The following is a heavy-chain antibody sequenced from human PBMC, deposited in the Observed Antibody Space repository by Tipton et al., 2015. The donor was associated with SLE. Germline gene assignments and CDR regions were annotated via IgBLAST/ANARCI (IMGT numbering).Heavy chain of an antibody. J-gene: IGHJ3*02. CDR3: ARDLDDAFDI. CDR2: ISNNGHTK. V-gene: IGHV3-30-3*01. Sequence: RSLRLSCAASEFTFSTYSMHWVRQAPGKGLEWAAFISNNGHTKYYADSVKGRFTISRDNSQNTLYLQMSSLRTEDTAVYYCARDLDDAFDIWGQGTMVTVSS. D-gene: IGHD1-1*01. CDR1: EFTFSTYS.